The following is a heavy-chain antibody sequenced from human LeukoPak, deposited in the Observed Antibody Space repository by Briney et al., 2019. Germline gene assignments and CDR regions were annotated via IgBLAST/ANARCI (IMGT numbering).Heavy chain of an antibody. J-gene: IGHJ3*02. V-gene: IGHV3-20*04. CDR2: ITNWNGGST. D-gene: IGHD2-2*02. CDR3: ARCSRSSTDCYSAFDI. CDR1: GFTFYDYG. Sequence: GGSLRLSCEASGFTFYDYGMSWVRQSTGKGLEWVSAITNWNGGSTGYADSVRGRFTISRDNAKNSLYLQMNSLRGEDTALYYCARCSRSSTDCYSAFDIWGQGTMVTVSS.